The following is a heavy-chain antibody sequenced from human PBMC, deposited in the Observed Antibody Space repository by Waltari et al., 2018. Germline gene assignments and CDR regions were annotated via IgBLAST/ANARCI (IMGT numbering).Heavy chain of an antibody. CDR3: TGSGPYYYYGMDV. J-gene: IGHJ6*02. D-gene: IGHD3-3*01. V-gene: IGHV3-49*04. CDR2: IRSKAYGGTT. Sequence: EVQLVESGGGLVQPGRSLRLSCTASAFTFGDYALSWVGQAPGKGLEWVGFIRSKAYGGTTEYAASVKGRFTISRDDSKSIAYLQMNSLKTEDTAVYYCTGSGPYYYYGMDVWGQGTTVTVSS. CDR1: AFTFGDYA.